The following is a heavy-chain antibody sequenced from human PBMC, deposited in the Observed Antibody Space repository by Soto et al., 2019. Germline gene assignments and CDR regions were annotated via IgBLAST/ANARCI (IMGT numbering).Heavy chain of an antibody. Sequence: DGSRIMKNTGKGLEWIGYIYNIGSTNYNPSLRSRVTMSIDTSQEQFSLKLSSVTATDTAFFFFARNVTYPFSARSLHSWCRGPLIT. CDR3: ARNVTYPFSARSLHS. J-gene: IGHJ5*01. D-gene: IGHD2-21*02. V-gene: IGHV4-59*08. CDR1: D. CDR2: IYNIGST.